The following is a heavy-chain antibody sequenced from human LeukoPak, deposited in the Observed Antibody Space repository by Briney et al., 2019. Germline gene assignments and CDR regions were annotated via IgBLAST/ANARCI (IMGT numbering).Heavy chain of an antibody. CDR2: IYHSGNT. V-gene: IGHV4-30-2*01. Sequence: SQTLSLTCAVSGGSISSDGYSWGWIRRPPGKGLEWIGYIYHSGNTYYNPSLKSRVTISVDRSKNQFSLNLSSVTAADTAVYYCARRPWELLQDAFDIWGQGTMVTVSS. D-gene: IGHD1-26*01. CDR1: GGSISSDGYS. CDR3: ARRPWELLQDAFDI. J-gene: IGHJ3*02.